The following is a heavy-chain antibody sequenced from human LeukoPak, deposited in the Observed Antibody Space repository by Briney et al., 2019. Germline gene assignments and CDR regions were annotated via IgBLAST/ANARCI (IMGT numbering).Heavy chain of an antibody. Sequence: GGSLTLSCVASGLTFKKFGMHWVRQAQGKGPEWVAYIRKDGSMIEYAASVRGRFIISRDDSKNTLYLQMNSLRLEDTAQYYCASPDEYNSGYFFDFWGQGTLVTVSS. CDR2: IRKDGSMI. CDR3: ASPDEYNSGYFFDF. V-gene: IGHV3-30*02. D-gene: IGHD3-22*01. J-gene: IGHJ4*02. CDR1: GLTFKKFG.